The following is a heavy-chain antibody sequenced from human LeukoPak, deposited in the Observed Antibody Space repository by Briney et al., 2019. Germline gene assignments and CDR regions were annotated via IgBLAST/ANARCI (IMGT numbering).Heavy chain of an antibody. D-gene: IGHD6-19*01. CDR1: GFIFNSHS. CDR2: ISSTSSYI. J-gene: IGHJ4*02. CDR3: AKASVSGWEGWEYYFDY. Sequence: GGSLRLSCAASGFIFNSHSMNWVRQAPGKGLEWVSSISSTSSYIYYADSVKSRFTISRDNAKNSLYLQMNSLRAEDMALYYCAKASVSGWEGWEYYFDYWGQGTLVTVSS. V-gene: IGHV3-21*04.